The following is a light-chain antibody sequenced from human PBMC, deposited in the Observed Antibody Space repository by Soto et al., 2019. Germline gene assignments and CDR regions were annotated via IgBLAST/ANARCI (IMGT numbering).Light chain of an antibody. J-gene: IGLJ2*01. CDR1: SSDVGGYNY. CDR2: DVN. CDR3: SSYTCSSTYVV. V-gene: IGLV2-14*01. Sequence: QSALTQPASVSGSPGQSITISCTGTSSDVGGYNYVSWYQQHPGKAPKLMIYDVNNRPSGVSNRFSGSKSANTASLTISGLQAEDEADYYCSSYTCSSTYVVFGGGTKVTVL.